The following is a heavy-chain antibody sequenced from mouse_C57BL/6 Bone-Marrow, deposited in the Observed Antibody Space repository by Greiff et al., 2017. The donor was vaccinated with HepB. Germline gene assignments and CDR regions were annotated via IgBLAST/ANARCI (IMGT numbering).Heavy chain of an antibody. CDR3: TPITTVVGY. D-gene: IGHD1-1*01. CDR1: GFNIKDDY. V-gene: IGHV14-4*01. J-gene: IGHJ2*01. CDR2: IDPENGDT. Sequence: VQLKQSGAELVRPGASVKLSCTASGFNIKDDYMHWVKQRPEQGLEWIGWIDPENGDTEYASKFQGKATITADTSSNTAYLQLSSLTSEDTAVYYCTPITTVVGYWGQGTTLTVSS.